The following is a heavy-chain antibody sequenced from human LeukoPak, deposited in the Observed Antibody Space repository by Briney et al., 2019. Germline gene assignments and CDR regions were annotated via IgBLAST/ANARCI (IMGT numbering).Heavy chain of an antibody. CDR3: ARRFSGDYGFPIHNCFDP. V-gene: IGHV4-39*01. CDR1: GGSIRSSTYY. Sequence: SETLSLTCTVSGGSIRSSTYYWAWIRQPPGEGLEWLGNIYYSGGTYYNPSLKSRVTISVDTSKNQFSLKLSSVTAADTAVYYCARRFSGDYGFPIHNCFDPWGQGTLVTVSS. CDR2: IYYSGGT. J-gene: IGHJ5*02. D-gene: IGHD4/OR15-4a*01.